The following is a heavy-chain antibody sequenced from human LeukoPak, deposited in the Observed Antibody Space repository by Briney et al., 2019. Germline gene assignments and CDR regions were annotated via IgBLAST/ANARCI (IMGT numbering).Heavy chain of an antibody. D-gene: IGHD6-19*01. CDR3: AKDRVGAVAGTHFDL. Sequence: GGSLRLSCAASGFTFSSYAMSWVRQAPGKGLEWVSAISGSGGSTYCADSVKGRFTISRDNSKNTLYLQMNSLRAEDTAVYCCAKDRVGAVAGTHFDLWGRGTLVTVSS. V-gene: IGHV3-23*01. CDR2: ISGSGGST. J-gene: IGHJ2*01. CDR1: GFTFSSYA.